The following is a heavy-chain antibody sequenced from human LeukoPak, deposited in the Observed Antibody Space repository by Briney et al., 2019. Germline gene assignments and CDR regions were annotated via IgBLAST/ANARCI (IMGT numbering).Heavy chain of an antibody. V-gene: IGHV1-8*01. CDR3: AGHCSSTSCIYGGVDYYYYYMDV. Sequence: GASVKVSCKASGYTFTSYDINWVRQATGQGLEWMGWMNPNSGNTGYAQKFQGRVTMTRNTSISTAYMELSSLRSEDTAVYYCAGHCSSTSCIYGGVDYYYYYMDVWGKGTTVTVSS. CDR1: GYTFTSYD. CDR2: MNPNSGNT. J-gene: IGHJ6*03. D-gene: IGHD2-2*01.